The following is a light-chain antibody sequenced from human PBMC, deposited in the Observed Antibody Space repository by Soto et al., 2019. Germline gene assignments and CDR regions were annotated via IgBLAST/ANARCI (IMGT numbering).Light chain of an antibody. CDR2: GAS. V-gene: IGKV3-15*01. CDR1: QSVSSN. CDR3: QQRRNWPLT. J-gene: IGKJ4*01. Sequence: EIVMTQSPATLSVSPGERATLSCRASQSVSSNLAWYQHKPGQAPRLLIYGASTRATGIPARFSGSGSGTEFTLTISRLEPEDFAVYYCQQRRNWPLTFGGGTKVEIK.